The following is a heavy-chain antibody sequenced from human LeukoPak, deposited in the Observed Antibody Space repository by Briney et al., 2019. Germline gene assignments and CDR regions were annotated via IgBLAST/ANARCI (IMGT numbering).Heavy chain of an antibody. CDR1: GYIFTSYW. CDR2: LYPADSCT. J-gene: IGHJ4*02. CDR3: TRQGRY. Sequence: GESLQISCKASGYIFTSYWIGWVRQMPGKGLEWMGVLYPADSCTTYSPSFQGQVTITADKSISTAYLQWSSLKASDTAMYYCTRQGRYWGQGTLVTVSS. V-gene: IGHV5-51*01.